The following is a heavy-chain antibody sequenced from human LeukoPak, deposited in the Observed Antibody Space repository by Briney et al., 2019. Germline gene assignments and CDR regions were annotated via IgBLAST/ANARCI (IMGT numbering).Heavy chain of an antibody. J-gene: IGHJ4*02. V-gene: IGHV3-30-3*01. CDR1: GFTFSSYA. CDR3: TRDYVGIGY. CDR2: ISYDGSNK. Sequence: GGSLRLSCAASGFTFSSYAMHWVRQAPGKGLEWVAVISYDGSNKYYADSVKGRFTISRGNSKNTLYLQMNSLRAEDTAVYYCTRDYVGIGYWGQGTLVTVSS. D-gene: IGHD7-27*01.